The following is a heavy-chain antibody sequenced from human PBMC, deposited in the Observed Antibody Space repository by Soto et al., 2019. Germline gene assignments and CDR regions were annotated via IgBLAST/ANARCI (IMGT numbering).Heavy chain of an antibody. J-gene: IGHJ5*01. Sequence: ASVKVSCKASGYTFTSYAMHWVRQAPGQRLEWMGWINAGNGNTKYSQKFQGRVTITAGESTTTAYMELSSLRSDDTAVYYCAKDGGRDGYLGNWFDPWGQGTTVTVSS. CDR2: INAGNGNT. CDR1: GYTFTSYA. D-gene: IGHD5-12*01. V-gene: IGHV1-3*01. CDR3: AKDGGRDGYLGNWFDP.